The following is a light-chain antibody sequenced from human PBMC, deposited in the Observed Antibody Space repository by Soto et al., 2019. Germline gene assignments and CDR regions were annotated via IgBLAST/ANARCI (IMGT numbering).Light chain of an antibody. CDR3: QQYYSSPWT. CDR2: AAS. CDR1: QTVSSNY. V-gene: IGKV3-20*01. J-gene: IGKJ1*01. Sequence: EIVLTQSPGTLSLSPGERATLSCRASQTVSSNYLAWYQQKPGQAPRLLIYAASTRATGIPDRFSGSGSGTDFTLSTSRLEPEDFAVYYCQQYYSSPWTFGQGTKVEIK.